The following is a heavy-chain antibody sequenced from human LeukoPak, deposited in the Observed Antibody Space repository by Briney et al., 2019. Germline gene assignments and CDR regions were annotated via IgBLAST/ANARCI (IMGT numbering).Heavy chain of an antibody. Sequence: GGSLRLSCVASGFSLSRYWMSWVRQAPGKGLEWVANIGKDGSGNHYVDSVEGRFTISRDNAKNSLYLQMNSLRAEDTAVYYCAGLDTIMVRDAGYWGQGTLVIVSS. V-gene: IGHV3-7*01. CDR1: GFSLSRYW. CDR2: IGKDGSGN. D-gene: IGHD5-18*01. J-gene: IGHJ4*02. CDR3: AGLDTIMVRDAGY.